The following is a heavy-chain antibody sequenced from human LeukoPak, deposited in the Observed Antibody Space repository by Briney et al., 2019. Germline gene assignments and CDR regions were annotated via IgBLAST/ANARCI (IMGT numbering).Heavy chain of an antibody. CDR1: GDSLRKSTFY. CDR2: IYYSGGA. J-gene: IGHJ5*02. V-gene: IGHV4-39*07. Sequence: PSETLSLTCTVSGDSLRKSTFYWVWIRQPPGKGLEWIGSIYYSGGADYNPSLQSRVTISVDTSKNEFSLKLSSVTAADTAVYYCARDAGTAVTTWGQGTLVTVSS. D-gene: IGHD4-11*01. CDR3: ARDAGTAVTT.